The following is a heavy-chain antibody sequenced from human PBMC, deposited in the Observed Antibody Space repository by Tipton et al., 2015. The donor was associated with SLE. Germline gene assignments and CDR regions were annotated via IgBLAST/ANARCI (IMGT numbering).Heavy chain of an antibody. CDR1: GFTFSDYG. CDR2: IRYDGSNK. D-gene: IGHD2-2*01. V-gene: IGHV3-30*02. CDR3: ARGGWCSSTSCYRYYYYGMDV. J-gene: IGHJ6*02. Sequence: SLRLSCAASGFTFSDYGMHWVRQAPGKGLEWVAFIRYDGSNKYYADSVKGRFTISRDNSKNTLYLQINSLRAEDTAVYYCARGGWCSSTSCYRYYYYGMDVWGQGTTVTVSS.